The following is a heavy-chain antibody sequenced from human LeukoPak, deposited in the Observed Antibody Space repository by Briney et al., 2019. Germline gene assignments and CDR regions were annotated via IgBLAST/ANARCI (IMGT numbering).Heavy chain of an antibody. J-gene: IGHJ4*02. CDR1: GGSISSSSYY. Sequence: PSETLSLTCTVSGGSISSSSYYWGWVRQPPGKGLEWIGSIFYSGSTYYNPSLKSRVTLSGDTSKNQFSLRLTSVTAADTAVYYCATLAAAGFDYWGQGTLVTVSS. V-gene: IGHV4-39*01. D-gene: IGHD6-13*01. CDR2: IFYSGST. CDR3: ATLAAAGFDY.